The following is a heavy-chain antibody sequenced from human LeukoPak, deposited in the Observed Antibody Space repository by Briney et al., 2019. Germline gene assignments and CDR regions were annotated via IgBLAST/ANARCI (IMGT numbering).Heavy chain of an antibody. CDR3: ARVRVCSSTSCYVGDYYYGMDV. CDR2: INHSGST. D-gene: IGHD2-2*01. J-gene: IGHJ6*02. Sequence: SETLSLTCAVYGGSFSGYYWSWIRQPPGKGLEWIGEINHSGSTNYNPSLKSRVTISVDTSKNQFSLKLSSVTAAGTAVYYCARVRVCSSTSCYVGDYYYGMDVWGQGTTVTVSS. V-gene: IGHV4-34*01. CDR1: GGSFSGYY.